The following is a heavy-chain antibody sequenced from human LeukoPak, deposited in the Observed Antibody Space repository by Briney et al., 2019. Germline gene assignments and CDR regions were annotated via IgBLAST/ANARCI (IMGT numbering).Heavy chain of an antibody. CDR2: IIPILGIA. CDR3: AISPPLVTILFYYFMDV. CDR1: GGTFSSYA. J-gene: IGHJ6*03. V-gene: IGHV1-69*04. Sequence: GASVTVSFKASGGTFSSYAISWVRQAPGQGLEWMGRIIPILGIANYAQRFHGRVTITTDKFTNTAYLELSNLRSEDTAVYYCAISPPLVTILFYYFMDVWGTGTTVTISS. D-gene: IGHD4-11*01.